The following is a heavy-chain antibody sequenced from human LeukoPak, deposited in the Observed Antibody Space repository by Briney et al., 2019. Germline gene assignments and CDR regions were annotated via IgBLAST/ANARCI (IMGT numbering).Heavy chain of an antibody. D-gene: IGHD5-12*01. CDR1: GGSMNTYY. J-gene: IGHJ4*02. CDR2: IYSSGSN. Sequence: TSETLSLTCTVSGGSMNTYYWSWIRQPPGKGLEWIGYIYSSGSNNYNPSLKRRVTMSVDTSKNQLYLNLSSVTAADTAVYYCARDYGGYRFDFWGQGSLVSVSS. CDR3: ARDYGGYRFDF. V-gene: IGHV4-59*01.